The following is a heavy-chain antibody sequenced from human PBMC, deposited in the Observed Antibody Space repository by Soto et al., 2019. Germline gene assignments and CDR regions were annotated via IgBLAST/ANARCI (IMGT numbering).Heavy chain of an antibody. Sequence: QVQLVESGGGVVQPGRSLRLSCAASGFTFSSYGMHWVRQAPGKGLEWVAVISYDGSNKYYADSVKGRFTISRDNSKNTLYLQMNSLRAEDTAVYYCAKDGASSGFVDYWGQGTLVTVSS. CDR2: ISYDGSNK. CDR3: AKDGASSGFVDY. CDR1: GFTFSSYG. V-gene: IGHV3-30*18. J-gene: IGHJ4*02. D-gene: IGHD3-22*01.